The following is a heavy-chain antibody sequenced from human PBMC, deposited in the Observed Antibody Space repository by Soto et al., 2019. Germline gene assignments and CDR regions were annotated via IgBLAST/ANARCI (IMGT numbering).Heavy chain of an antibody. J-gene: IGHJ5*02. CDR1: GGSISSYY. V-gene: IGHV4-59*01. CDR2: IYYSGST. D-gene: IGHD6-6*01. CDR3: ARSYSSYVSPWFDP. Sequence: SETLSLTGTVSGGSISSYYWSWIRQPPGKGLEWIGYIYYSGSTNYNPSLKSRVTISVDTSKNQVSLKLSSVTAADTAVYYCARSYSSYVSPWFDPWGQGTLVTVSS.